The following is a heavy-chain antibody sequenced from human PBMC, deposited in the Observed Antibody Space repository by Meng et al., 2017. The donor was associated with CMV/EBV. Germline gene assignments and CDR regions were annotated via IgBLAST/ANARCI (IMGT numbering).Heavy chain of an antibody. CDR1: GLARRTRGVG. J-gene: IGHJ4*02. CDR3: ARGGLRGFDY. D-gene: IGHD4-17*01. CDR2: IYWDDDK. Sequence: QITSNHSRPTPHPPLPSLTLTCTFLGLARRTRGVGVGWIRQPPGKALEWLALIYWDDDKRYSPSLKSRLTITKDTSKNQVVLTMTNMDPVDTATYYCARGGLRGFDYWGQGTLVTVSS. V-gene: IGHV2-5*02.